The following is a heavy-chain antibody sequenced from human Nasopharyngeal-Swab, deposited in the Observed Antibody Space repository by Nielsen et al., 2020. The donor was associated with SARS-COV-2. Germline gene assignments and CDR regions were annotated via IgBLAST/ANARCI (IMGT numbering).Heavy chain of an antibody. V-gene: IGHV1-2*06. CDR2: INPNRGGT. D-gene: IGHD2-15*01. J-gene: IGHJ4*02. CDR3: ARDLGYIRYCSGGSCYQDY. Sequence: ASVKVSCKASGYTFTGYYMHWVRQAPGQGLEWMGRINPNRGGTNYAQKVQGRVTMTRDTSISTAYMELSRLRSDDTAVYYCARDLGYIRYCSGGSCYQDYWGQGTLVTVSS. CDR1: GYTFTGYY.